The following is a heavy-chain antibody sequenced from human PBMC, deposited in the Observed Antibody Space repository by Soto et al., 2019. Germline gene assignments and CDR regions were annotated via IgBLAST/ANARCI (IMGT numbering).Heavy chain of an antibody. Sequence: SETTALTSPISDCTDRGRRFCWSWTRRTPGKGLEWIGYIYYSGSTNYNPSLKSRVTISVDTSKNQFSLKLSSVTAADTAVYYCARDLLLWFGEHYYYYGMDVWGQGTTVTVS. CDR1: DCTDRGRRFC. D-gene: IGHD3-10*01. J-gene: IGHJ6*02. CDR3: ARDLLLWFGEHYYYYGMDV. CDR2: IYYSGST. V-gene: IGHV4-61*01.